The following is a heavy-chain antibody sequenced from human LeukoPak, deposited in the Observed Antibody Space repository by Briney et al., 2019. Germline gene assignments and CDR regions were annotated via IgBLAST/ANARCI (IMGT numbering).Heavy chain of an antibody. J-gene: IGHJ3*02. CDR1: GFTFSSYS. CDR3: ARETYYYDSSGSYDAFDI. V-gene: IGHV3-21*01. CDR2: ISSSSSYM. D-gene: IGHD3-22*01. Sequence: KPGGSLRLSCAASGFTFSSYSMNWVRQAPGKGLEWGSSISSSSSYMYYADSVKGRFTISRDNAKNSLYLQMNSLRAEDTAVYYCARETYYYDSSGSYDAFDIWGQGAMVTVSS.